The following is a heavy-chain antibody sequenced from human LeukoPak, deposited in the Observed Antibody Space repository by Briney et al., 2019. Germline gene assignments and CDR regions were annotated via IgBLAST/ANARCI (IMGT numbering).Heavy chain of an antibody. D-gene: IGHD6-13*01. J-gene: IGHJ4*02. CDR2: IKQDGSEK. Sequence: GGSLRLSCAASGFTFSSYWMSWVRQAPGKGLEWVANIKQDGSEKYYVDSVKGRFTISRDNAKNSLYLQMNSLRAEDTAVYYCARAFDGAAAPFDYWGQGTLVTVSS. V-gene: IGHV3-7*01. CDR1: GFTFSSYW. CDR3: ARAFDGAAAPFDY.